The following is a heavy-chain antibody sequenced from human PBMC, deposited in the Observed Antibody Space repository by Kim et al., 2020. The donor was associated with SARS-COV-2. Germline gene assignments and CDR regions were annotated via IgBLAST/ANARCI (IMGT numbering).Heavy chain of an antibody. CDR2: FDPEDGET. CDR3: ATARTAMAIYYYYGMDV. V-gene: IGHV1-24*01. J-gene: IGHJ6*02. D-gene: IGHD5-18*01. CDR1: GYTLTELS. Sequence: ASVKVSCKVSGYTLTELSMHWVRQAPGKGLEWMGGFDPEDGETIYAQKFQGRVTMTEDTSTDTAYMELSSLRSEDTAVYYCATARTAMAIYYYYGMDVWGQGTTVTVSS.